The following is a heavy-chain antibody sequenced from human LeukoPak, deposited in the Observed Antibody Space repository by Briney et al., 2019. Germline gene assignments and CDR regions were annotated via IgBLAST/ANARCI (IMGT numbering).Heavy chain of an antibody. CDR2: TRDKAKRFTT. J-gene: IGHJ6*02. CDR3: ARGGRGHLHYQYALDV. V-gene: IGHV3-72*01. CDR1: GFTFSDHY. D-gene: IGHD3-10*01. Sequence: GGSLRLSCAASGFTFSDHYMDWVRQAPGKGLEWVARTRDKAKRFTTQYAASVKGIFTISRDDSKTSLYLQINSLNTDDTSVYFRARGGRGHLHYQYALDVWGQGSTVTVSS.